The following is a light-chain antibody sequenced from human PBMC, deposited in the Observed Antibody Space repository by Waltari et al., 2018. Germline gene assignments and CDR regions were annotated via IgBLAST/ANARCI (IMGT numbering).Light chain of an antibody. J-gene: IGKJ2*01. CDR1: QSISSW. Sequence: IQMTQSPSTLSASVGDRVTITCRASQSISSWLAWYHHKPGKAPKLLIYRASSLEGGVPSRFSGSGSGTEFTLTISSLQPDDFGTYYCQQYISSPGTFGQGTKVEIK. CDR2: RAS. V-gene: IGKV1-5*03. CDR3: QQYISSPGT.